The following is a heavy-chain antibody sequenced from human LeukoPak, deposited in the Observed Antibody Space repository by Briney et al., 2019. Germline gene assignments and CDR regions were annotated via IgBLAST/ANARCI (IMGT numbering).Heavy chain of an antibody. V-gene: IGHV3-33*01. CDR2: IWYDGSNK. Sequence: PGGSLRLSCAASGFTFSSYGMHWVRQAPGKGLEWVAVIWYDGSNKYYADSVKGRFTISRDNAKNSLYLQMNSLRAEDTAVYYCARDPFAAIAVAGTAIDYWGQGILVTVSS. CDR3: ARDPFAAIAVAGTAIDY. CDR1: GFTFSSYG. J-gene: IGHJ4*02. D-gene: IGHD6-19*01.